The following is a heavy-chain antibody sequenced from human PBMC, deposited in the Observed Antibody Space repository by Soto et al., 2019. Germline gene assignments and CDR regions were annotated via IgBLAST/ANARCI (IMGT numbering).Heavy chain of an antibody. V-gene: IGHV4-4*02. CDR1: GASISRGNW. D-gene: IGHD6-13*01. Sequence: SENLSLTCAVSGASISRGNWWIWVRQSPGKGLEWIGEIHHSGNPNYNPSLESRVTISVDKSKNQFSLNLSSVTAADTAVYYCARDMSRFPIYSRRWAIDYWCQGTLVTVSS. J-gene: IGHJ4*02. CDR2: IHHSGNP. CDR3: ARDMSRFPIYSRRWAIDY.